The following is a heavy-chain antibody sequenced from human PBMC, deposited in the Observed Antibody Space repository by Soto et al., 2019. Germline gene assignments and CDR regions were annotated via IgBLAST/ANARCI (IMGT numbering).Heavy chain of an antibody. V-gene: IGHV4-34*01. CDR3: ARSYDSRGYYSG. CDR2: SNHSGST. CDR1: GGSFNDYY. D-gene: IGHD3-22*01. Sequence: SETLSLTCAVYGGSFNDYYWNWIRQPPGKGLEWIGESNHSGSTNYNFNPSLKSRVTISVDTSKNQFSLKLSSVTAADTAVYYCARSYDSRGYYSGWGQGTLVTVAS. J-gene: IGHJ4*02.